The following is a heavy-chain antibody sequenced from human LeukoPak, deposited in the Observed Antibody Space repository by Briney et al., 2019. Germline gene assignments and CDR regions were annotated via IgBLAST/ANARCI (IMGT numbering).Heavy chain of an antibody. Sequence: GGSLRLSCAASGFTFSNAWMSWVRQAPGKGLEWVARIVVGGTTDYAAPVKGRFTISRDDSMNMLYLQMDSLKTGDTAMYYCATDVPSPLAQIEYWGKGTPVTVSS. CDR3: ATDVPSPLAQIEY. V-gene: IGHV3-15*04. D-gene: IGHD1-14*01. CDR1: GFTFSNAW. CDR2: IVVGGTT. J-gene: IGHJ4*02.